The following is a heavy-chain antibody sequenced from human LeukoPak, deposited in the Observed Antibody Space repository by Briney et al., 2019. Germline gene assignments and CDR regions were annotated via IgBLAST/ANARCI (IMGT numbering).Heavy chain of an antibody. Sequence: ASVKVSCKASGYTFTSYAMHWVHQAPGQRLEWMGWINAGNGNTKYSQKLQDRVTITRDTSASTAYMELSSLRSEDTAVYLCARDIYSGTAARGAFDIWGQGTLVTVSS. CDR3: ARDIYSGTAARGAFDI. V-gene: IGHV1-3*01. J-gene: IGHJ3*02. CDR2: INAGNGNT. D-gene: IGHD1-1*01. CDR1: GYTFTSYA.